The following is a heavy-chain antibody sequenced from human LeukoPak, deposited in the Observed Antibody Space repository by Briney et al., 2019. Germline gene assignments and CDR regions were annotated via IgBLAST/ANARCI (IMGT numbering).Heavy chain of an antibody. CDR2: ISPFNGKT. CDR3: VRDRDTTPDDVRDY. CDR1: GYTFITSG. Sequence: ASVKVSCKTSGYTFITSGITWVRQAPGHGLKWMGWISPFNGKTRFAEEFQDRLTLTTDTPTRTAYMVLRSLRSDDTAVYYCVRDRDTTPDDVRDYWGQGSLVTVSS. J-gene: IGHJ4*02. D-gene: IGHD1-1*01. V-gene: IGHV1-18*01.